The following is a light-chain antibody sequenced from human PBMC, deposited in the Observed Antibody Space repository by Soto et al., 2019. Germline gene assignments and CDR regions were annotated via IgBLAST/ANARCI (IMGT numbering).Light chain of an antibody. V-gene: IGKV3-11*01. CDR1: PSVAYF. J-gene: IGKJ5*01. CDR3: QKHNIWPPVT. CDR2: GAF. Sequence: EIVLTQSPATLSLSPGERATLSCRASPSVAYFVAWYEQKLGQAPRLLIYGAFNRATGIPARFSGDGSGTDITLTISSLEPEDSAVYYCQKHNIWPPVTFGHGARLEIK.